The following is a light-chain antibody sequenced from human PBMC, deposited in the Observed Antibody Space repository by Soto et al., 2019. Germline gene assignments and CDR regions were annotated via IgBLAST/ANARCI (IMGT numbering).Light chain of an antibody. V-gene: IGKV1-9*01. CDR3: QQLKSYPVT. CDR1: QVISSH. J-gene: IGKJ4*01. Sequence: DIQLTQSPTFLSASVGDRVTITCRASQVISSHLAWYQQKPGKAPKLLIYAASTLQSGVPSRFSGSGSGTEFTVTISSLQPEDFATYYGQQLKSYPVTFGGGTKVEIK. CDR2: AAS.